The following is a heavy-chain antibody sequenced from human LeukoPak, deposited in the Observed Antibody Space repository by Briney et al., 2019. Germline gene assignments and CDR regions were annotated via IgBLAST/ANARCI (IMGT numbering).Heavy chain of an antibody. J-gene: IGHJ3*02. CDR3: AKEVATYDFWSGPNAFDI. CDR1: GFTFTTYA. Sequence: GGSLRLSCAASGFTFTTYAMSWVRQASGKGLAWVSAISGSGGNTYYAHSVKCRFTISRDNSKNTLYLQMNSLRDEDTAIYYCAKEVATYDFWSGPNAFDIWGQGTMVTVSS. D-gene: IGHD3-3*01. CDR2: ISGSGGNT. V-gene: IGHV3-23*01.